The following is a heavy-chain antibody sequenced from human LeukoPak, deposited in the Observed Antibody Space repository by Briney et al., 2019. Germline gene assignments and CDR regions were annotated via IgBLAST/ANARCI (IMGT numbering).Heavy chain of an antibody. CDR1: GYTFTNNY. CDR2: IYPRDGST. CDR3: ARDQEGFDY. V-gene: IGHV1-46*01. Sequence: ASVKVSCKASGYTFTNNYLHWARQAPGQGLERMGMIYPRDGSTSYAQNFQGRVTVTRDTSTTTVHMELRGLGSEDTAVYYCARDQEGFDYWGQGTVVTVSS. J-gene: IGHJ4*02.